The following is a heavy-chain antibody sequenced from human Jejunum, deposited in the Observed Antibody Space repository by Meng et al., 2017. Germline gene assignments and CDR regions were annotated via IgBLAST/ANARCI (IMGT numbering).Heavy chain of an antibody. D-gene: IGHD2-2*01. J-gene: IGHJ4*02. CDR1: GGSISGYD. Sequence: QVQLQESGAGLVEASETLYLTYTVSGGSISGYDWNWIRQHPGKGLEWIGYIYSTGSTNYTPSLESRVTISIDTSKNQFSLKLSSVTAADTAVYYCARGTTYWYYWGQGTLVTVSS. V-gene: IGHV4-59*01. CDR2: IYSTGST. CDR3: ARGTTYWYY.